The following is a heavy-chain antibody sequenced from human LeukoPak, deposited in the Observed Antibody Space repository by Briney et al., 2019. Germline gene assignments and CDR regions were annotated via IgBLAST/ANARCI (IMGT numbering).Heavy chain of an antibody. CDR3: ARAAYDSSGYLTL. V-gene: IGHV3-33*08. CDR1: GFTFSSNW. D-gene: IGHD3-22*01. CDR2: IWYDGSNK. Sequence: GGSLRLSCAASGFTFSSNWMSWVRQAPGKGLEWVAVIWYDGSNKYYADSVKGRFTISRDNSKNTLFLQMNILRAEDTAVYYCARAAYDSSGYLTLWGQGTLVAVSS. J-gene: IGHJ4*02.